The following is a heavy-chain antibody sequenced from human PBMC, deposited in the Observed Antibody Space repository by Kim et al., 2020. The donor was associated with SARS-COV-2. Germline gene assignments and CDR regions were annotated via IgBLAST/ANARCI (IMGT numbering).Heavy chain of an antibody. CDR3: ARSDTFGGVILYYFDY. V-gene: IGHV1-3*01. Sequence: ASVKVSCKASGYTFTSYAMHWVRQAPGQRLEWMGWINAGNGNTKYSQKFQGRVTITRDTSASTAYMELSSLRSEDTAVYYCARSDTFGGVILYYFDYWGQGTLVTVSS. CDR2: INAGNGNT. D-gene: IGHD3-16*01. CDR1: GYTFTSYA. J-gene: IGHJ4*02.